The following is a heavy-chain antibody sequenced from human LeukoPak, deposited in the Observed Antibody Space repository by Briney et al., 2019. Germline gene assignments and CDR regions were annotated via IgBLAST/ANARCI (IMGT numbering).Heavy chain of an antibody. V-gene: IGHV5-51*01. D-gene: IGHD1-26*01. Sequence: RGESLKISCKGSGYSFTSYWIGWVRQMPGQGLEWMGIIYPGDSDTRYSPSFQGQVTISADKSISTAYLQWSSLKASDTAMYYCARFKGSYYFSFDYWGQGTLVTVSS. J-gene: IGHJ4*02. CDR1: GYSFTSYW. CDR3: ARFKGSYYFSFDY. CDR2: IYPGDSDT.